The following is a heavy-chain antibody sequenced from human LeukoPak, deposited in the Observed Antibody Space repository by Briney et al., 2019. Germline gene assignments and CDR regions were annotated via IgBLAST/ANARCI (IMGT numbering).Heavy chain of an antibody. CDR1: GDSISSYY. J-gene: IGHJ4*02. Sequence: KPSETLSLTCTVSGDSISSYYCTWIRQPAGRGLEWIGLIYSSGSTSYNPSLKSRVTMSVDTSKNQFSLNLTSVTAADTAVYYCATEESGYWGQGTLVTVSS. CDR2: IYSSGST. V-gene: IGHV4-4*07. D-gene: IGHD3-3*01. CDR3: ATEESGY.